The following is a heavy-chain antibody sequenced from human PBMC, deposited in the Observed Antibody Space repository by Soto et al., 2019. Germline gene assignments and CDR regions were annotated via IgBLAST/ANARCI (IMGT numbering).Heavy chain of an antibody. CDR2: IKQDGSEK. Sequence: GGSLRLSCAASGFTFSSYWMSWVRQAPGKGLEWVANIKQDGSEKYYGDSVKGRLTISRDNAKNSLYLQMNSLRAEDTAVYYCARDVVVVALYYYGMDVWGQGTTVTVSS. CDR3: ARDVVVVALYYYGMDV. D-gene: IGHD2-15*01. CDR1: GFTFSSYW. V-gene: IGHV3-7*05. J-gene: IGHJ6*02.